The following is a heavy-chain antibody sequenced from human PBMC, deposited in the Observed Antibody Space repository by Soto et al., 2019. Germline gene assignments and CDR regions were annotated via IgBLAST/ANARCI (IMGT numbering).Heavy chain of an antibody. V-gene: IGHV4-39*07. D-gene: IGHD6-19*01. CDR2: IYYSGST. CDR1: GGSISSSSYY. CDR3: ARGLSPVAGTVFDI. J-gene: IGHJ3*02. Sequence: SETLSLTCTVSGGSISSSSYYWGWIRQPPGKGLEWIGSIYYSGSTYYNPSLKSRVTISVDTSKNQFSLKLSSVTAADTAVYYCARGLSPVAGTVFDIWGQGTMVTVSS.